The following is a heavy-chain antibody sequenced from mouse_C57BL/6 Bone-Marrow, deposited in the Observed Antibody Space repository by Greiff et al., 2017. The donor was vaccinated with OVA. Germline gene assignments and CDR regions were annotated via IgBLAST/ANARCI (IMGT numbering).Heavy chain of an antibody. CDR3: ARWGLRRGYAMDY. CDR1: GYTFTSYW. Sequence: QVQLQQPVAELVKPGASVKLSCKASGYTFTSYWMHWVKQRPGQGLEWIGMIHPNSGSTNYNEKFKSKATLTVDKSSSTAYMQLSSLTSEDSAVYYCARWGLRRGYAMDYWGQGTSVTVSS. D-gene: IGHD2-4*01. V-gene: IGHV1-64*01. CDR2: IHPNSGST. J-gene: IGHJ4*01.